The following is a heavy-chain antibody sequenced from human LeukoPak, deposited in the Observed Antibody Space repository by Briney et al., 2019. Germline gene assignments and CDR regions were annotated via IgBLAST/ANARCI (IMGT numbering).Heavy chain of an antibody. J-gene: IGHJ5*02. CDR2: MYISGST. V-gene: IGHV4-4*07. Sequence: SETLSLTCSVSGCSISSYYWSWIRQPAGKGLEWIGRMYISGSTNYNPSLKSRVTMSLDTSNNQFSLRLSSVTAADTAVYYCARVLNWFDPWGQGTLVTVSS. CDR1: GCSISSYY. CDR3: ARVLNWFDP.